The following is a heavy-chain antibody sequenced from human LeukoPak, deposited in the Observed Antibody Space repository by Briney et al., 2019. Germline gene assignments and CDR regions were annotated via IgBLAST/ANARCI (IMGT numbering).Heavy chain of an antibody. CDR1: VDSASSNSVA. CDR3: AREGASLDAFDI. J-gene: IGHJ3*02. Sequence: SQTLSLTCAISVDSASSNSVAWNWIRQSPSRGLEWLGRTYYRSKWYNDYAVSVKSRITINPDTTKNQFSLQLNSATPEDTAVYYCAREGASLDAFDIWGQETMLTVSS. V-gene: IGHV6-1*01. D-gene: IGHD1-26*01. CDR2: TYYRSKWYN.